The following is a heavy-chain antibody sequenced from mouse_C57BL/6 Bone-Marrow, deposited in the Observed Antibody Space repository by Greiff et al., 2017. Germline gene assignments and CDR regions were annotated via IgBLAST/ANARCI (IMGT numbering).Heavy chain of an antibody. Sequence: VQLQQSGAELARPGASVKLSCKASGYTFTSYGISWVKQRTGQGLEWIGEIYPRSGNTYYNEKFKGKATLTADKSSSAAYMELRSLTSEDSAVYFCAADYDGSSSPFVWWGQGTTLTVSS. V-gene: IGHV1-81*01. CDR1: GYTFTSYG. CDR2: IYPRSGNT. J-gene: IGHJ2*01. CDR3: AADYDGSSSPFVW. D-gene: IGHD1-1*01.